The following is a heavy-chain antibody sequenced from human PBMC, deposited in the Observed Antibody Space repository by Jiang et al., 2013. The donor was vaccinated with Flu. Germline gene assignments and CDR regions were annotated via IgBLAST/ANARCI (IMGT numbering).Heavy chain of an antibody. CDR3: ARGPDSSAYYYFY. J-gene: IGHJ4*02. D-gene: IGHD3-22*01. Sequence: GAEVKKPGASVKVSCKASGGTFSSSAISWVRQAPGQGLEWMGGIIPIFGTANYAQKFQGRVTITADKSTNTAYMELRSLRSEDTAVYYCARGPDSSAYYYFYWGQGTLVTVSS. CDR2: IIPIFGTA. CDR1: GGTFSSSA. V-gene: IGHV1-69*06.